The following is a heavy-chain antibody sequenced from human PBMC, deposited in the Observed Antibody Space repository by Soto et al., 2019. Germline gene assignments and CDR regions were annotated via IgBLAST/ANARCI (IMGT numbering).Heavy chain of an antibody. CDR1: GDSVSSTSTA. Sequence: PSRTLSLSCAISGDSVSSTSTAWSWIRQSPSRGLEWLGRTYYRANWYTDYAVSVKSRITISPDTSKNQFSLQLNSVTPEDTAVYYCARGSYYSGWVWGQGTLVTVLL. J-gene: IGHJ4*02. V-gene: IGHV6-1*01. D-gene: IGHD6-19*01. CDR2: TYYRANWYT. CDR3: ARGSYYSGWV.